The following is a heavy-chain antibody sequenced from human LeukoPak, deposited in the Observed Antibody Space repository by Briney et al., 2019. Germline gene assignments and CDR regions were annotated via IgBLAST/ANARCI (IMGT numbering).Heavy chain of an antibody. V-gene: IGHV4-59*01. CDR1: GGFITPYY. CDR3: ARGRGSSGYYHVGEWFDP. D-gene: IGHD3-22*01. CDR2: IFYSGST. J-gene: IGHJ5*02. Sequence: SETLSLTCSVSGGFITPYYWSWIRQPPGKGLEWIGYIFYSGSTNFNPSLKSRVTMSVDTSKNQFSLNLSSVTAADTAVYYCARGRGSSGYYHVGEWFDPWGQGTLVTVSS.